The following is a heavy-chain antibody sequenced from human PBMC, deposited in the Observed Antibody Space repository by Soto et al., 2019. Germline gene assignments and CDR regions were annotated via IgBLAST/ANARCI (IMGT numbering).Heavy chain of an antibody. CDR1: GDSVTSNVW. CDR3: ARDAAVPGESDRFDY. CDR2: AYHNGLT. J-gene: IGHJ4*02. Sequence: PSETLSLTCAVSGDSVTSNVWWSWVRQPPGKGLGWIGEAYHNGLTDYNPSLKSRVTMSVDTSKNEFSLKLTSLTAADTAIYYCARDAAVPGESDRFDYWGQGTLVT. D-gene: IGHD6-19*01. V-gene: IGHV4-4*02.